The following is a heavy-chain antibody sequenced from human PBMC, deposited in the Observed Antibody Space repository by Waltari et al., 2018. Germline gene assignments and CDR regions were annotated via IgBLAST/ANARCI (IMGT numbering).Heavy chain of an antibody. V-gene: IGHV1-69*04. J-gene: IGHJ3*02. CDR1: GYTFTDYY. Sequence: VQLVQSGAEVKKPGATVKISCKASGYTFTDYYMHWVRQAPGQGLEWMGSDMPIVGTASYGKKIQGRVTNTAEKSTSTAYVELSSLRSEDTAVYDGARSYYDDRSGYPRDDAVDIWGQGTMVTVSS. D-gene: IGHD3-22*01. CDR2: DMPIVGTA. CDR3: ARSYYDDRSGYPRDDAVDI.